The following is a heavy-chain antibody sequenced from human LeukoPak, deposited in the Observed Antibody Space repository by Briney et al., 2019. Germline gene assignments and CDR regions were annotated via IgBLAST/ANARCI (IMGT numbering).Heavy chain of an antibody. CDR3: ARLSTGDGYFDY. D-gene: IGHD7-27*01. CDR1: GYTFRYYW. CDR2: IYPGDSDT. J-gene: IGHJ4*02. V-gene: IGHV5-51*01. Sequence: GESLKISCTGSGYTFRYYWIGWVRQMPGKGLEWMGIIYPGDSDTRYSPSFQGQVTISADKSISTAYLQWSSLKASDTAMYYCARLSTGDGYFDYWGQGTLVTVSS.